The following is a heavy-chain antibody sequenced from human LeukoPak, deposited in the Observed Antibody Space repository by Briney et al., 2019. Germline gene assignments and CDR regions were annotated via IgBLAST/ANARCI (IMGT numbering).Heavy chain of an antibody. D-gene: IGHD5-24*01. CDR2: ISSSSSTI. J-gene: IGHJ4*02. Sequence: GGSLRLSCAASGFTLSSYSMNWVRQAPGKGLEWVSYISSSSSTIYYADSVKGRFTISRDNAKNSLYLQMNSLRAEDTAVYYCARGDGYNYETPDFDYWGQGTLVTVSS. CDR3: ARGDGYNYETPDFDY. V-gene: IGHV3-48*01. CDR1: GFTLSSYS.